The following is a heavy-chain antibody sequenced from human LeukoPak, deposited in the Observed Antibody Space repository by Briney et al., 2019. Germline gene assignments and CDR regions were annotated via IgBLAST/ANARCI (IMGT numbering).Heavy chain of an antibody. J-gene: IGHJ6*03. CDR3: ARDVRSTYYYYYMDV. Sequence: ASVKVSCKASGYTFTSYGISWVRQAPGQGLEWMGWISAYNGNTNYAQKLQGRVTMTTDTSTSTAYMELRSLRSDDTAVCYCARDVRSTYYYYYMDVWGKGTTVTVSS. CDR1: GYTFTSYG. V-gene: IGHV1-18*01. CDR2: ISAYNGNT. D-gene: IGHD2-2*01.